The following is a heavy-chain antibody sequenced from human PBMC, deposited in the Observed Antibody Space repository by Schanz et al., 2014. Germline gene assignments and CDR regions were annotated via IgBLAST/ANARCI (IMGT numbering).Heavy chain of an antibody. CDR1: GYIFGSHG. Sequence: QLMQSGSEVRKPGASVKVSCKASGYIFGSHGMTWVRQAPGQGPELMGWINAHTGNTQYAQKFQGRVNMTRDTVTTTVHLELTRLRTDDTAIYYCARVHIATYHYSSPGAFDIWGQGTRSTVSS. J-gene: IGHJ3*02. D-gene: IGHD6-19*01. CDR2: INAHTGNT. V-gene: IGHV1-18*01. CDR3: ARVHIATYHYSSPGAFDI.